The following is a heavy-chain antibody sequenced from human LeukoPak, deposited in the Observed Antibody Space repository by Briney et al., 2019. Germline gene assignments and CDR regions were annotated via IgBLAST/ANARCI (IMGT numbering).Heavy chain of an antibody. D-gene: IGHD6-13*01. V-gene: IGHV4-34*01. J-gene: IGHJ2*01. Sequence: SETLSLTCAVYGGSFSGYYWSWIRQPPGKGLEWIGEINHSGSTNYNPSLKSRVTISVDTSKNQFSLKLTSVTAADTTVYYCARRPIAAASNWYFDLWGRGTLVTVSS. CDR3: ARRPIAAASNWYFDL. CDR1: GGSFSGYY. CDR2: INHSGST.